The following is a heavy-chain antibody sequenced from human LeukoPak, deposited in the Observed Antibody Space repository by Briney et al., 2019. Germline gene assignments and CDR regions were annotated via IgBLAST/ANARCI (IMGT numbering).Heavy chain of an antibody. Sequence: AASVKVSCKASGYTFTSYDINWVRQATGQGLEWMGWMNPNSGNTGYAQKFRGRVTMTRNTPISTAYMELSSLRSEDTAVYYCARGGIAAAGRGLDVWGKGTTVTVSS. CDR1: GYTFTSYD. CDR3: ARGGIAAAGRGLDV. V-gene: IGHV1-8*01. D-gene: IGHD6-13*01. CDR2: MNPNSGNT. J-gene: IGHJ6*04.